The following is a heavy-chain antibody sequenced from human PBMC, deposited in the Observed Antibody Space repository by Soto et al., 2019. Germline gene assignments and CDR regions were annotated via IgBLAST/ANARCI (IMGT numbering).Heavy chain of an antibody. D-gene: IGHD3-9*01. CDR2: ISGSGGST. Sequence: PGLPMRLCSTASGLTFSGYAMRWVRQTTGKGLEWVSAISGSGGSTYYADSVKGRFTISRDNSKNTLYLQMNSLRAEDTAVYYCAIPHDILTGYYNYLHFGYWGEGTLVTVSS. V-gene: IGHV3-23*01. CDR3: AIPHDILTGYYNYLHFGY. CDR1: GLTFSGYA. J-gene: IGHJ4*02.